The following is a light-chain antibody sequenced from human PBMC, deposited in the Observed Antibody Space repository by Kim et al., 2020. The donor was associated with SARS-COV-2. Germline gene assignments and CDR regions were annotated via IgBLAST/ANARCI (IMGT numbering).Light chain of an antibody. CDR1: SLRTYY. J-gene: IGLJ2*01. CDR3: NSRDSNNNVI. CDR2: GKN. Sequence: VALGQTVRITCQGDSLRTYYTTWYQQKPGQAPMLVIYGKNNRPSEIPDRFSGSSSGNTASLTITGAQAEDEADYYCNSRDSNNNVIFGGGTHLTVL. V-gene: IGLV3-19*01.